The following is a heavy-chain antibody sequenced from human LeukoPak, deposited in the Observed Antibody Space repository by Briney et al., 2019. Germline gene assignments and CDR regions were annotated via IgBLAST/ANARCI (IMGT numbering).Heavy chain of an antibody. CDR3: ARRSVGLTGSGWYGLY. J-gene: IGHJ4*02. V-gene: IGHV5-51*01. D-gene: IGHD6-19*01. CDR2: IYPGDSAT. CDR1: GYSFTSDW. Sequence: GESLKISCKASGYSFTSDWIGWVRQMPGKGLEWMGIIYPGDSATRYSPSFQGQVTISADKSISTAFLQWSSLKASDTAIYYCARRSVGLTGSGWYGLYWGQGALVTVSS.